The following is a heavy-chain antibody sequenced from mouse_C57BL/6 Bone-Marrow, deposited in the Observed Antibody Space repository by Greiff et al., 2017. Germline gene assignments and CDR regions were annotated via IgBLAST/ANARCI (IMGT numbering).Heavy chain of an antibody. CDR1: GFTFSDAW. D-gene: IGHD2-12*01. V-gene: IGHV6-6*01. CDR3: TRLRRGYYAMDY. Sequence: EVKLVESGGGLVQPGGSMKLSCAASGFTFSDAWMDWVRQSPEKGLEWVAEIRNKANNHATYYAESVKGRFTISRDDSKSSVYLQMNSLRAEDTGIYYCTRLRRGYYAMDYWGQGTSVTVSS. J-gene: IGHJ4*01. CDR2: IRNKANNHAT.